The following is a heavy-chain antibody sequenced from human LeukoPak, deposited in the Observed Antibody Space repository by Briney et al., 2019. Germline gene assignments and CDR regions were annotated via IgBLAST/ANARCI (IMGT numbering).Heavy chain of an antibody. CDR1: GYTFTSHF. V-gene: IGHV1-18*04. CDR2: ISAYNGNT. Sequence: ASVKVSCKASGYTFTSHFMHWVRQAPGQGLEWMGWISAYNGNTNYAQKLQGRVTMTTDTSTSTAYMELRSLRSDDTAVYYCAKGSFHLGYCSSTSCYRYYMDVWGKGTTVT. D-gene: IGHD2-2*01. CDR3: AKGSFHLGYCSSTSCYRYYMDV. J-gene: IGHJ6*03.